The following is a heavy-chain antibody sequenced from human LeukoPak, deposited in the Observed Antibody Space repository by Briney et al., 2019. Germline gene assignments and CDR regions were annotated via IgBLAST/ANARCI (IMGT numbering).Heavy chain of an antibody. D-gene: IGHD2-2*01. CDR1: GYTFIAYY. CDR2: INPNSGDT. Sequence: ASVKVSCKPSGYTFIAYYIHLVRQAPGQGLEWMGWINPNSGDTNYAQKFQDRVTMTWDTSVSTAYMELSSLTSDDTAVYYCARQYCSSTTCYLTSRYFDSLDYWGQGTLVTVSS. V-gene: IGHV1-2*02. J-gene: IGHJ4*02. CDR3: ARQYCSSTTCYLTSRYFDSLDY.